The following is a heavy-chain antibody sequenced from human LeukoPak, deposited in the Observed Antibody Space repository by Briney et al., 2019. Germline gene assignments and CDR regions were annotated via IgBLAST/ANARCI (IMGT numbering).Heavy chain of an antibody. D-gene: IGHD3-10*01. CDR1: GGSISTTNYY. Sequence: PSETLSLTCTVSGGSISTTNYYWGWIRQSPGKGLEWFGCVYYSGSTYYNPSLKSRVTISVDTSQNQFSLKLSSVTAADTAVYYCARTTMVRGTYYMDVWGKGTTVTVSS. CDR2: VYYSGST. CDR3: ARTTMVRGTYYMDV. J-gene: IGHJ6*03. V-gene: IGHV4-39*07.